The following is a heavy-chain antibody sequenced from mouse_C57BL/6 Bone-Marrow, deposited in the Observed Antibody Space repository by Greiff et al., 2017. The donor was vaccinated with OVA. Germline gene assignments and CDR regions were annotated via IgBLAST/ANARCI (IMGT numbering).Heavy chain of an antibody. CDR2: IYPGDGDT. J-gene: IGHJ4*01. D-gene: IGHD2-5*01. CDR3: ARGVSNYFYAMDY. V-gene: IGHV1-82*01. CDR1: GYAFSSSW. Sequence: QVQLKQSGPELVKPGASVKISCKASGYAFSSSWMNWVKQRPGKGLEWIGRIYPGDGDTNYNGKFKGKATLTADKSSSTAYMQLSSLTSEDSAVYFCARGVSNYFYAMDYWGQGTSVTVSS.